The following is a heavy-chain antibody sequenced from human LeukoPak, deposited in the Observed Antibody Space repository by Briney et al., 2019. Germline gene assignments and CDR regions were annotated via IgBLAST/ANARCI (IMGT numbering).Heavy chain of an antibody. D-gene: IGHD6-6*01. CDR2: MNPNSGNT. CDR1: GYTFTSYD. J-gene: IGHJ4*02. Sequence: ASVKVSCKASGYTFTSYDINWVRQATGQGLEWMGWMNPNSGNTGYAQKFQGRVTMTRNTSISTAYMELSSLRSDDTAVYYCARDRTPRRGYSSSSPGGYWGQGTLVTVSS. V-gene: IGHV1-8*01. CDR3: ARDRTPRRGYSSSSPGGY.